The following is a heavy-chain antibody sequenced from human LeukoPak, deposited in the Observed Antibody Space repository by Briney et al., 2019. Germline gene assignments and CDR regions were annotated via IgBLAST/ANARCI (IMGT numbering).Heavy chain of an antibody. CDR2: IIPMLGRS. V-gene: IGHV1-69*05. CDR3: AREDHTANNWFDP. CDR1: GGSFSSYG. D-gene: IGHD5-18*01. Sequence: ASVKVSCKASGGSFSSYGISWVRQAPGQGLEWMGGIIPMLGRSNYAQKFQGRVTISTDESTGTAYMEMSSLRSEDTAVYYCAREDHTANNWFDPWGQGTLVTVSS. J-gene: IGHJ5*02.